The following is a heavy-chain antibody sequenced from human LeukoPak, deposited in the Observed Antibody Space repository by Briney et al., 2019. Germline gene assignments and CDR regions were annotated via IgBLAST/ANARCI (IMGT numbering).Heavy chain of an antibody. J-gene: IGHJ2*01. CDR3: ARDQSGPKKRYFDL. Sequence: PSETLSLTCTVSGGSISSGSYYWSWIRQPAGKGLEWIGRIYTSGSTNYNPSLKSRVTISVDTSKNQFSLKLSSVTAADTAVYYCARDQSGPKKRYFDLWGRGTLVTVSS. V-gene: IGHV4-61*02. CDR1: GGSISSGSYY. CDR2: IYTSGST.